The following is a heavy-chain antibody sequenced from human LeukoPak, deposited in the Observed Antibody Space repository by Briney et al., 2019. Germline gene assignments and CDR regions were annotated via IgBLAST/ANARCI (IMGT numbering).Heavy chain of an antibody. V-gene: IGHV4-34*01. D-gene: IGHD1-26*01. CDR2: INHSGST. CDR1: GGSFSGYY. Sequence: SETLSLTCAVYGGSFSGYYWSWIRQPPGKGLEWIGEINHSGSTNYNPSLKSRVTISVDTSKNQFSLKLSSVTAADTAVYYCARVWGPIVGATIDWFDPWAREPWSPSPQ. CDR3: ARVWGPIVGATIDWFDP. J-gene: IGHJ5*02.